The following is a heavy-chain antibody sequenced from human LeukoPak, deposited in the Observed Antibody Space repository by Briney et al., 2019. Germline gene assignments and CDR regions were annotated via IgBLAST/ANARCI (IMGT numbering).Heavy chain of an antibody. CDR2: INPNSGGT. V-gene: IGHV1-2*02. CDR1: GYTFTGYY. D-gene: IGHD3-10*01. J-gene: IGHJ4*02. CDR3: AIDCRVPRWFGESRGMNY. Sequence: ASVKVSCKASGYTFTGYYMHWVRQAPGQGLEWMGWINPNSGGTNYAQKFQGRVTMTRDTSISTAYMELSRLRSDDTAVYYCAIDCRVPRWFGESRGMNYWGQGTLVTVSS.